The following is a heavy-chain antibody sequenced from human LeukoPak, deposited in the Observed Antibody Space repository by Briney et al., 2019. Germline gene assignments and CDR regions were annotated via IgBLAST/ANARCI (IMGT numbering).Heavy chain of an antibody. D-gene: IGHD4-17*01. J-gene: IGHJ4*02. CDR3: ANCYGDYDCASDY. V-gene: IGHV3-30-3*02. CDR2: ISYDGSNK. CDR1: GFPFSSYT. Sequence: PGGSLRLSCAGSGFPFSSYTLHWVRQAPGKGLEWVAVISYDGSNKYYADSVKSRFTISRDNSKNTLYLQMNSLRAEDTAVYYCANCYGDYDCASDYWGQGTLVTVSS.